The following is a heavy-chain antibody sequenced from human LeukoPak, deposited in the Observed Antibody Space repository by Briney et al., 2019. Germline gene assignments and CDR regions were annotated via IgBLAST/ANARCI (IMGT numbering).Heavy chain of an antibody. CDR1: GYTFTDYY. J-gene: IGHJ3*02. CDR2: INPNSAAT. D-gene: IGHD4-17*01. V-gene: IGHV1-2*02. CDR3: AIRDYGDRDPFDI. Sequence: ASVKVSCKASGYTFTDYYIHWVRQAPGQGLEWMGWINPNSAATCSPQKFQGRVTMTRDTSISTAYMDLSRLRSDDTALYYCAIRDYGDRDPFDIWGQGTMVTVSS.